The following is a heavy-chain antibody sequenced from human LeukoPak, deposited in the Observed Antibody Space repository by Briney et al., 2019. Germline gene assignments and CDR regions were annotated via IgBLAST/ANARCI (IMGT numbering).Heavy chain of an antibody. CDR2: INHTGST. CDR1: RGSLSGAY. D-gene: IGHD5-18*01. V-gene: IGHV4-34*01. J-gene: IGHJ4*02. CDR3: ARDRGGQLWN. Sequence: SETLSLTCTVQRGSLSGAYWTWIRQPPGKGLEWIGEINHTGSTNYNPSFKSRVTMSADTPKNQLSLNLTSVTAADTAVYYCARDRGGQLWNWGQGTLVTVSS.